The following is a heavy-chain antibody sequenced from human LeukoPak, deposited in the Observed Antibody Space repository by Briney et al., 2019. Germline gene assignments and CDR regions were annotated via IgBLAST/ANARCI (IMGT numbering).Heavy chain of an antibody. D-gene: IGHD6-19*01. V-gene: IGHV4-59*12. Sequence: PSETLSLTCTVSDDSISDYYRGWIRQPPGKGLEWIGYFHNSGTSTYNPSLKSRVTISADTSKNQFSMNLNSVTAADTAVYYCAQLVAGTHYHFDYWGQGTLVTVSS. CDR3: AQLVAGTHYHFDY. CDR2: FHNSGTS. CDR1: DDSISDYY. J-gene: IGHJ4*02.